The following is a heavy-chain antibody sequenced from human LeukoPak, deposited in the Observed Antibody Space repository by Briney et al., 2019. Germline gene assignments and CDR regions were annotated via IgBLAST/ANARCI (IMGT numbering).Heavy chain of an antibody. D-gene: IGHD6-25*01. Sequence: GGSLRLSCAASRFTFSSYWMSWVRQAPGKGLEWVVNIKQDGSEKYYVDSVKGRFTISRDNAKNSLFLQMNSLRAEDTALYYCARDISAGPVGSLDYWGQGTLVTVSS. J-gene: IGHJ4*02. V-gene: IGHV3-7*01. CDR1: RFTFSSYW. CDR3: ARDISAGPVGSLDY. CDR2: IKQDGSEK.